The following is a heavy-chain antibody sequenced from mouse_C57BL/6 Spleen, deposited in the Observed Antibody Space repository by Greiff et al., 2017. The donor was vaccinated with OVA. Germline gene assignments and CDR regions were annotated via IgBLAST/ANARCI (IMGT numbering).Heavy chain of an antibody. CDR1: GFTFSDYG. CDR3: ARGSNYAYYYAMDY. Sequence: VQLKQSGGGLVKPGGSLKLSCAASGFTFSDYGMHWVRQAPEKGLEWVAYISSGSSTIYYADTVKGRFTISRDNAKNTLFLQMTSLRSEDTAMYYCARGSNYAYYYAMDYWGQGTSVTVSS. D-gene: IGHD2-5*01. J-gene: IGHJ4*01. V-gene: IGHV5-17*01. CDR2: ISSGSSTI.